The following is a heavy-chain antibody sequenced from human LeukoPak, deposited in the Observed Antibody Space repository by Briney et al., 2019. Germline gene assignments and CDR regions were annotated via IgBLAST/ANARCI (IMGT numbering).Heavy chain of an antibody. J-gene: IGHJ4*02. V-gene: IGHV4-38-2*02. CDR3: ARDGDRGTIDY. Sequence: SETLSLTCTVSGYSISSGYYWGWIRQPPGRGLEWIGSIYHSGSTYYNPSLKSRVTISVDTSKNQFSLKLSSVTAADTAVYYCARDGDRGTIDYWGQGTLVTVSS. D-gene: IGHD1-26*01. CDR2: IYHSGST. CDR1: GYSISSGYY.